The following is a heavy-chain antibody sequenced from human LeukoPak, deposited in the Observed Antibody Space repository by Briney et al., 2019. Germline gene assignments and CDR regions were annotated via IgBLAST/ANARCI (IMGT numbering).Heavy chain of an antibody. CDR3: ARFNWPFDY. CDR2: INHSGST. J-gene: IGHJ4*02. V-gene: IGHV4-34*01. Sequence: SETLSLTCAVYGGSFSGYYWSWIRQAPGKGLEWIGEINHSGSTNYNPSLKCRVTISVDTSKNQFSLKLSSVTAADTAVYYCARFNWPFDYWGQGTLVTVSS. D-gene: IGHD1-1*01. CDR1: GGSFSGYY.